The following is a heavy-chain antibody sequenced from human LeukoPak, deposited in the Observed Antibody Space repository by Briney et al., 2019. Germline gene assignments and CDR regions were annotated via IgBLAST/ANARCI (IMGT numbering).Heavy chain of an antibody. V-gene: IGHV3-23*01. D-gene: IGHD3-16*01. CDR2: ISDSGVTA. J-gene: IGHJ4*02. CDR1: GFTFSNYA. Sequence: GGSLRLSCVVSGFTFSNYAMTWVRQAPGQGLDWVSAISDSGVTAYYADSVKGRFTISRDNSKSTLYLQMNSLRAEDTAVYYCANLNAPYWGNFDYWGQGTLVTVSS. CDR3: ANLNAPYWGNFDY.